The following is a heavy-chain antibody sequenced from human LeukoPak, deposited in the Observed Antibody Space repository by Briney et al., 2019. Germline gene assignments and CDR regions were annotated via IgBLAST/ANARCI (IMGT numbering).Heavy chain of an antibody. CDR1: GCTFTSYA. CDR3: AREIDSSGSFLDY. D-gene: IGHD3-22*01. J-gene: IGHJ4*02. V-gene: IGHV1-3*01. Sequence: ASAKVSCKASGCTFTSYAMHWVRQAPGQRLEWMGWINAGNGNTKYSQKFQGRVTITRDTSASTAYMELSSLRSEDTAVYYCAREIDSSGSFLDYWGQGTLVTVSS. CDR2: INAGNGNT.